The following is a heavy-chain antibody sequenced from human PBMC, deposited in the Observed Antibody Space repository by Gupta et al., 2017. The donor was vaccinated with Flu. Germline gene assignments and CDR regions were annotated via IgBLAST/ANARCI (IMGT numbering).Heavy chain of an antibody. D-gene: IGHD6-6*01. Sequence: GYYWSWIRQPPGKGLEWIGEINHSGSTNYNPSLKSRVTISVDTSKNQFSLKLSSVTAADTAVYYCARVWQLGHWFDPWGQGTLVTVPS. CDR3: ARVWQLGHWFDP. CDR2: INHSGST. V-gene: IGHV4-34*01. J-gene: IGHJ5*02. CDR1: GYY.